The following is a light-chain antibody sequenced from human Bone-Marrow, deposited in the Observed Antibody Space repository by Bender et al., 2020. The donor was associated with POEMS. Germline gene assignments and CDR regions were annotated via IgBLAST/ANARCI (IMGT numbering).Light chain of an antibody. CDR1: SSDVGGYDY. CDR3: CSYSGINTRDVV. CDR2: DVS. J-gene: IGLJ2*01. Sequence: QSALTQPPSASGSPGQSVTISCTGTSSDVGGYDYVSWYQQHPGKAPKLMIYDVSKRPSGVSDRFSGSKSGKTASLTISGLQAEDEADYYCCSYSGINTRDVVFGGGTKVTVL. V-gene: IGLV2-8*01.